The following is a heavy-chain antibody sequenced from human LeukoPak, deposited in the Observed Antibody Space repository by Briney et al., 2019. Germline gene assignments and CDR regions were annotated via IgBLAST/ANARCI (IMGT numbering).Heavy chain of an antibody. V-gene: IGHV1-2*02. J-gene: IGHJ4*02. CDR1: GYTFTGYY. CDR2: INPNSGGT. D-gene: IGHD7-27*01. Sequence: ASVQVSCKASGYTFTGYYMHWVRQAPGQGLEGMGWINPNSGGTSYAQKFQGRVTMARDTSISTPYMELSRLRSDDTAVYYRARGLWGSPGMYYFDYWGQGTLVTVSS. CDR3: ARGLWGSPGMYYFDY.